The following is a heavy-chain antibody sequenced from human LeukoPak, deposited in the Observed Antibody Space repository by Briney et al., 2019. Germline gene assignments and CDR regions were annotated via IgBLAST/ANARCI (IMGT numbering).Heavy chain of an antibody. CDR1: GYTLTELS. J-gene: IGHJ4*02. V-gene: IGHV1-24*01. CDR2: FDPEDGET. Sequence: ASVKVSCKVSGYTLTELSTHWLRQAPGKGLEWMGGFDPEDGETIYAQKFQGRVTMTEDTSTDTAYMELSSLRSEDTAVYYCATTHSASRTGIFDYWGQGTMVTVSS. CDR3: ATTHSASRTGIFDY. D-gene: IGHD6-13*01.